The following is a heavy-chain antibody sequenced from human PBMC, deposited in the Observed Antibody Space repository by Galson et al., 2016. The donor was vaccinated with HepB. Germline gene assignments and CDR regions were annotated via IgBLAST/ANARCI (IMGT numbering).Heavy chain of an antibody. J-gene: IGHJ4*02. Sequence: SLRLSCAASGFTFRSYAMTWVRQAPGKGLDWVSGISGSAGQTSYADSVKGRFTISRDNSKNTLYLQMNSLRAEDTAVYYCAKDRGCDECGTPTYLDYWGQGTLVTVSS. D-gene: IGHD2-2*01. CDR1: GFTFRSYA. CDR2: ISGSAGQT. V-gene: IGHV3-23*01. CDR3: AKDRGCDECGTPTYLDY.